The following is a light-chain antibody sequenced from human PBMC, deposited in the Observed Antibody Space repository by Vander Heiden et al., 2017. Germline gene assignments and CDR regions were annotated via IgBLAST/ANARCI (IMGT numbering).Light chain of an antibody. CDR1: QSVSNN. CDR2: GAS. CDR3: QQYNNWPPVT. J-gene: IGKJ2*01. Sequence: ELVMTQSPATLSVSPGERATLSCRASQSVSNNLAWYQQTPGQAPRLLIYGASTRATGIPARFSGSGSGTEFTLTISSLQSEDFAVYYCQQYNNWPPVTFGQGTKLEIK. V-gene: IGKV3-15*01.